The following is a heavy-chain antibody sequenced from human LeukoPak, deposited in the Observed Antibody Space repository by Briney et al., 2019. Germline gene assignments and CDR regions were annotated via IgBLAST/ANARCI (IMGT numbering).Heavy chain of an antibody. CDR3: ARGHVTVSAHDDAFDI. CDR1: GFTFSSYW. Sequence: GGSLRLSCAASGFTFSSYWMGWVRQAPGKGLEWVANIKQDGSEKYYVDSVKGRFTISRDNAKNSLYLQMNSLRAEDTAVYYCARGHVTVSAHDDAFDIWGQGTMVTVSS. J-gene: IGHJ3*02. V-gene: IGHV3-7*01. D-gene: IGHD5/OR15-5a*01. CDR2: IKQDGSEK.